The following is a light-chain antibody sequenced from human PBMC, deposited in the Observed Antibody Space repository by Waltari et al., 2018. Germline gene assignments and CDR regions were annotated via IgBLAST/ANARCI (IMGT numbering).Light chain of an antibody. CDR3: QRYVTLPAT. Sequence: EIVLTQSPGTLSLSPGERATLSCRASQSVSRALRSLYWYQQKPGQALRLLIYDASTSATVILDSFSGSGSGIVFSLSISRLVPVDFAVYYCQRYVTLPATFGQGTKVEIK. V-gene: IGKV3-20*01. CDR1: QSVSRALRS. J-gene: IGKJ1*01. CDR2: DAS.